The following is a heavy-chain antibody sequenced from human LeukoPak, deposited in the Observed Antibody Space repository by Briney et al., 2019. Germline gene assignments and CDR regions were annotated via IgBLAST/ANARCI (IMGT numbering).Heavy chain of an antibody. CDR1: GFTFWTYW. D-gene: IGHD6-13*01. CDR2: IRQDGDEK. CDR3: AGTIGIAAAGTFDY. V-gene: IGHV3-7*03. J-gene: IGHJ4*02. Sequence: GSLGLFWSGSGFTFWTYWVGLVRPGSGKGLEWGANIRQDGDEKHCVDSVKGRFTISRDNARDSLFLQMNSLGVEDTAVYYCAGTIGIAAAGTFDYWGQGTLVTVSS.